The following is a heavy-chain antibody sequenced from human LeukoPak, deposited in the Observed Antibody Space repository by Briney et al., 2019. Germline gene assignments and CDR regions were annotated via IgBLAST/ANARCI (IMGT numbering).Heavy chain of an antibody. CDR3: AGGYSGSYWSY. CDR1: GGSISSGSYY. CDR2: IYTSGST. Sequence: PSETLSLTCTVSGGSISSGSYYWSWIRQPAGKGLEWIGRIYTSGSTNYNPSLKSRVTISVDTSKNQYSLKLSSVTAADTAVYYCAGGYSGSYWSYWGQGTLVTVSS. J-gene: IGHJ4*02. V-gene: IGHV4-61*02. D-gene: IGHD1-26*01.